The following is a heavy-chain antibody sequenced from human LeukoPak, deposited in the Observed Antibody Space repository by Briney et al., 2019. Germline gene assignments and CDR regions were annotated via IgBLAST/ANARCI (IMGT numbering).Heavy chain of an antibody. V-gene: IGHV4-39*01. CDR3: ARARPDYYGSGSYYNISGY. J-gene: IGHJ4*02. Sequence: SETLSLTCTVSGGSISSSSYYWGWIRQPPGKGLEWIGSIYYSGSTYYNPSLKSRVTISVDTSKNQFSLKLSSVTAADTAVYYCARARPDYYGSGSYYNISGYWGQGTLVTVSS. D-gene: IGHD3-10*01. CDR1: GGSISSSSYY. CDR2: IYYSGST.